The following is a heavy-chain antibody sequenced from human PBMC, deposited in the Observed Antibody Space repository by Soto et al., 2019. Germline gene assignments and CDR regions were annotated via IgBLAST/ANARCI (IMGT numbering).Heavy chain of an antibody. V-gene: IGHV5-51*01. CDR2: IYPGDSDT. J-gene: IGHJ6*03. CDR1: GYSSTSYW. D-gene: IGHD3-22*01. Sequence: GALKISCKGSGYSSTSYWIGWVRQMAGKGLEWMGIIYPGDSDTRYSPSFQGQVTISADKSISTAYLQWSSLKASDTAMYYCARQGVVVTTFYHYYIDVWGKGT. CDR3: ARQGVVVTTFYHYYIDV.